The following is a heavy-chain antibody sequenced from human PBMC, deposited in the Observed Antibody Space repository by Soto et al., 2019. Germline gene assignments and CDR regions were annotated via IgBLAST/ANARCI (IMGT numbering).Heavy chain of an antibody. CDR2: ISGSGVST. V-gene: IGHV3-23*01. D-gene: IGHD2-2*01. CDR1: LFTFSGYP. CDR3: AKDIYRRDCSSTSCKNDY. J-gene: IGHJ4*02. Sequence: QLGGPLRLACAASLFTFSGYPISWVRQAPGKGLEWVSAISGSGVSTYYADSLKGRFTISRDNSKNTLYLQMNSLRAEDTAVYYCAKDIYRRDCSSTSCKNDYWAQGTLVTSPQ.